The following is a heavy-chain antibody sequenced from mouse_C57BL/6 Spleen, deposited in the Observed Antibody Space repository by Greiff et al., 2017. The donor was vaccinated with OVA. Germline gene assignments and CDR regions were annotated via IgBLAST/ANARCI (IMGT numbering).Heavy chain of an antibody. D-gene: IGHD2-1*01. J-gene: IGHJ3*01. V-gene: IGHV5-6*01. CDR2: ISSGGSYT. CDR1: GFTFSSYG. CDR3: ARHTDGNYS. Sequence: EVQLVESGGDLVKPGGSLKLSCAASGFTFSSYGMSWVRQTPDKRLEWVATISSGGSYTYYPDSVKGRFTISRDNAKNTLYLQMSSLKSEDTAMYYCARHTDGNYSWGQGTLVTVSA.